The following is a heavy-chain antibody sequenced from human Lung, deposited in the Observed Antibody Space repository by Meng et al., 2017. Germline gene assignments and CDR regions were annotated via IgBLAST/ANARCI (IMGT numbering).Heavy chain of an antibody. V-gene: IGHV4-34*01. J-gene: IGHJ4*02. Sequence: HVQLQKWGPCMLMTSATLSLTCVVSGGSFSDYYWSWIRQTPGKGLEWSGEINHSGSTNYNPSLESRATISVDTSQNNLSLKLSSVTAADSAVYYCARGPTTMAHDFDYWGQGTLVTVSS. D-gene: IGHD4-11*01. CDR2: INHSGST. CDR3: ARGPTTMAHDFDY. CDR1: GGSFSDYY.